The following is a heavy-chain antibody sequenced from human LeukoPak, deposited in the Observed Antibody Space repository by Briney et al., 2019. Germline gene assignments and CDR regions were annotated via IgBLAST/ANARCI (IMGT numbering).Heavy chain of an antibody. CDR3: ARMGLRDLPTMDV. D-gene: IGHD3-10*01. CDR1: GYSFANYW. V-gene: IGHV5-51*01. J-gene: IGHJ6*02. CDR2: IYPGDSDT. Sequence: GESLKISCKGSGYSFANYWIGWVRQMPGKGLEWMGIIYPGDSDTRYSPSFQGQVTISADKSISTAYLQWSSLKASDTAMYYCARMGLRDLPTMDVWGQGTTVTVSS.